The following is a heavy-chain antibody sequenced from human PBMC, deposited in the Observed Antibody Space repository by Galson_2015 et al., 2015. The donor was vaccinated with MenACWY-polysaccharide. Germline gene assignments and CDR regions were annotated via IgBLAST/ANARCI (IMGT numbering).Heavy chain of an antibody. Sequence: SLRLSCAGSGFTFSTYRMIWVRQAPGKGLEWVSAISGSSSYIYYADSVKGRFTISRDNAKNSLYLRMNSLRAEDTAVYYCASRTRFRTGSGPEDFWGQGTLVAVSS. J-gene: IGHJ4*02. D-gene: IGHD1-14*01. CDR2: ISGSSSYI. CDR1: GFTFSTYR. CDR3: ASRTRFRTGSGPEDF. V-gene: IGHV3-21*01.